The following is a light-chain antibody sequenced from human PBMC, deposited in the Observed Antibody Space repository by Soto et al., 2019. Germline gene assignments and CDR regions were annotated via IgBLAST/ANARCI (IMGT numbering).Light chain of an antibody. CDR2: GNS. CDR3: QSYDSSLVYVI. Sequence: QSVLTQPPSVSGAPGQGVTISCTGSSSNIGAGYDVHWYQQLPGTAPKLLIYGNSNRPSGVPDRFSGSKSGTSASLAITGLQAEDEADYYCQSYDSSLVYVIFGGGTKLTVL. J-gene: IGLJ2*01. V-gene: IGLV1-40*01. CDR1: SSNIGAGYD.